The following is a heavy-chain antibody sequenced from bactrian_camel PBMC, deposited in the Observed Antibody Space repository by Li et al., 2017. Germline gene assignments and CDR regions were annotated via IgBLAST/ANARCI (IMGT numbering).Heavy chain of an antibody. CDR1: LNPTSDYC. D-gene: IGHD6*01. J-gene: IGHJ4*01. V-gene: IGHV3S1*01. Sequence: HVQLVESGGGSVQTGGSLRLSCAVSLNPTSDYCLSWVRQAPGKGLEWVSTINSASKITEYADSVKGRFTISRDNAKNTLYLQLNSLKTEDTAMYYCANAGRSFVQRGSWTPQGQGTQVTVS. CDR2: INSASKIT.